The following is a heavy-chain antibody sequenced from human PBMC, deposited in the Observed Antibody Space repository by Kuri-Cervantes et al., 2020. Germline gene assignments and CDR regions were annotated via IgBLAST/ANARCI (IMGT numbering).Heavy chain of an antibody. V-gene: IGHV3-7*01. CDR3: ARNSRLIDY. CDR2: IKQDGSEK. CDR1: EFTFSGYW. Sequence: GESLKISCVASEFTFSGYWMTWVRQAPGKGLEWVANIKQDGSEKYYVDSVKGRLTISRDNAKNSVYLQMNSLGAEDTAVYYCARNSRLIDYWGQGTLVTVSS. D-gene: IGHD6-25*01. J-gene: IGHJ4*02.